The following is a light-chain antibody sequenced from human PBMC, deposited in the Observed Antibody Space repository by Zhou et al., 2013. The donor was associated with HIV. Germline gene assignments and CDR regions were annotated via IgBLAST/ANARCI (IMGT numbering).Light chain of an antibody. Sequence: EIVLTQSPGTLSLSPGERATLSCRASQSVSSSYLAWYQQKPGQAPRLLISGASTRASGIPARFSGSGSGTEFSLTISSLQSEDFAVYYCQQYNHWPLTSGGGTKVEIQ. CDR2: GAS. CDR1: QSVSSSY. J-gene: IGKJ4*01. CDR3: QQYNHWPLT. V-gene: IGKV3-15*01.